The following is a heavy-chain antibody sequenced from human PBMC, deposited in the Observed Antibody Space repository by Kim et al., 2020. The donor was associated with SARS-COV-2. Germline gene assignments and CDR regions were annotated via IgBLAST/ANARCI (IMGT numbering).Heavy chain of an antibody. J-gene: IGHJ4*02. CDR1: GGSISSYY. V-gene: IGHV4-59*01. CDR2: IYYSGST. CDR3: ARDRRGYDFWSVYYTAAPYFDY. D-gene: IGHD3-3*01. Sequence: SETLSLTCTVSGGSISSYYWSWIRQPPGKGLEWIGYIYYSGSTNYNPSLKSRVTISVDTSKNQCSLKLSSVTAADTAVYYCARDRRGYDFWSVYYTAAPYFDYWGQGTLVTVSS.